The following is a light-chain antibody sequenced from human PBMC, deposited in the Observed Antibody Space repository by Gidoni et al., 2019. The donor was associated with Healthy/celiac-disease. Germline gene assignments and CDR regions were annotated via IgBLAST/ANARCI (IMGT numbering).Light chain of an antibody. V-gene: IGLV1-44*01. CDR3: AAWDDSLNGWV. Sequence: QSVLPQPPSASGTPGQRVTIACSGSSSNIGSNTVNWYQPLPGTAPKLLIYSNNQRPSGVPDRFSGSKSGTSASLAISGLQSEDEADYYCAAWDDSLNGWVFGGGTKLTVL. CDR1: SSNIGSNT. CDR2: SNN. J-gene: IGLJ3*02.